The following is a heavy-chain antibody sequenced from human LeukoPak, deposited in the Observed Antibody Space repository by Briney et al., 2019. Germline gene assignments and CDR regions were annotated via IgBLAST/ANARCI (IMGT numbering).Heavy chain of an antibody. J-gene: IGHJ6*04. V-gene: IGHV3-21*01. CDR1: GFTFSSYS. CDR3: AELGITMIGGV. Sequence: PGGSLRLSCAASGFTFSSYSMNWVRQAPGKGLEWFSSISSSSRYIYYADSVKGRFTISRDNAKNSLYLQMNSLRAEDTAVYYCAELGITMIGGVWGKGTTVTISS. D-gene: IGHD3-10*02. CDR2: ISSSSRYI.